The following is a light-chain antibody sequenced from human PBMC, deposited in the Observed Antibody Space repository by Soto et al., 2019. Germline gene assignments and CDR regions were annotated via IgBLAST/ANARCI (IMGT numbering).Light chain of an antibody. CDR1: QSISSY. CDR2: AAS. V-gene: IGKV1-39*01. Sequence: DIQMTQSPPSLSASVGDRVTITCRASQSISSYLNWYQQKPGKAPKLLIYAASSLQSGVPSRFSGSGSGADFTLTISXLQPEDFATYYCQQSYSTPIFGPGTKVDIK. CDR3: QQSYSTPI. J-gene: IGKJ3*01.